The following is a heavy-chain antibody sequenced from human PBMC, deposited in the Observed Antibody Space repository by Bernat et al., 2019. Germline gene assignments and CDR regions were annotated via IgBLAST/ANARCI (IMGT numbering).Heavy chain of an antibody. Sequence: QVQLVQSGAEVKKPGASVKVSCKASGYTFTGYYMHWVRQAPGQGLEWMGWINPNSGGTNYAQKFQGWVTMTRDTSISTAYMELSRLRSDDTAVYYCARQPIGGAHHGSGSYIPGELDDWIQPTLFTVS. V-gene: IGHV1-2*04. CDR1: GYTFTGYY. CDR3: ARQPIGGAHHGSGSYIPGELDD. J-gene: IGHJ4*02. D-gene: IGHD3-10*01. CDR2: INPNSGGT.